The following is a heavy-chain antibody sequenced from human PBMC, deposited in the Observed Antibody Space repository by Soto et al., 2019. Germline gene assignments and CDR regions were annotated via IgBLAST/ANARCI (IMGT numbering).Heavy chain of an antibody. CDR3: AHLVVPAGITFFRRRNYFDY. CDR2: INHSGST. Sequence: QVQLQQWGAGLLKPSETLSLTCAVYGGSFSGYYWNWIRQPPGKGLEWIGEINHSGSTNYNPSLKSRVTISVDTSKNQFSLKLSSVTAADTAVYYCAHLVVPAGITFFRRRNYFDYWGQGTLVTVSS. D-gene: IGHD2-2*01. J-gene: IGHJ4*02. V-gene: IGHV4-34*01. CDR1: GGSFSGYY.